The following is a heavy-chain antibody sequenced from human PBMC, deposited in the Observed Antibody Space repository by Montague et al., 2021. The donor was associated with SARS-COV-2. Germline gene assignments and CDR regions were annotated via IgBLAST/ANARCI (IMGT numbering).Heavy chain of an antibody. CDR1: GDSMNNYY. CDR3: SRAPIYRSSWYAYFDY. CDR2: INYSGST. D-gene: IGHD6-13*01. Sequence: SETLSLTCTVSGDSMNNYYWCWIRQPPGKGLERNGYINYSGSTHXNPSLQSRVTLSKDTSKNQFSLRLTSVTAADTAMSFCSRAPIYRSSWYAYFDYWGQGTLVTVSS. J-gene: IGHJ4*02. V-gene: IGHV4-59*01.